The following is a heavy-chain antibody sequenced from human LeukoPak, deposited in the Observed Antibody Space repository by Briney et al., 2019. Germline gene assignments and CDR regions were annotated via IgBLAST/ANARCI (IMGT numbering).Heavy chain of an antibody. Sequence: GGALWLSCAASGFPLSSYWVSWVRPAPGEGLGWVANIKPDGSEKSYVDSVKGRFTLSRDNAKNSLYLQMNSLRAEDTAVYYCARGQMAGYWGQGTLVTVSS. D-gene: IGHD5-24*01. V-gene: IGHV3-7*05. CDR1: GFPLSSYW. J-gene: IGHJ4*02. CDR2: IKPDGSEK. CDR3: ARGQMAGY.